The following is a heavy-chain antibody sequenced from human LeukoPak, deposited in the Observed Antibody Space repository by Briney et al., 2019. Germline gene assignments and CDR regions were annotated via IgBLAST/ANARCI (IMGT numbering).Heavy chain of an antibody. CDR1: GGTFSSYA. D-gene: IGHD3-3*01. CDR2: IIPIFVTA. V-gene: IGHV1-69*05. Sequence: SVKVSCKASGGTFSSYAISWVRQAPGQGLEWMGRIIPIFVTANYAQKLQGRVTITTDESTSTAYMELSSLRSEDTAVYYCAKTDFWSGPAPYYFDYWGQGNLVTVSS. CDR3: AKTDFWSGPAPYYFDY. J-gene: IGHJ4*02.